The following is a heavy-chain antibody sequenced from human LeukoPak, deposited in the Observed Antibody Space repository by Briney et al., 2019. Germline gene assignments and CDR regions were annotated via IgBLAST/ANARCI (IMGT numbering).Heavy chain of an antibody. J-gene: IGHJ4*02. CDR1: GYTLTELS. V-gene: IGHV1-24*01. Sequence: GASVKVSCKVSGYTLTELSMHWVRQAPGKGLEWMGVFDPEDGETIYAQKFQGRVTMTEDTSTDTAYMELSSLRSEDTAVYYCATDRKSSSWYDGGYDYWGQGTLVTVSS. CDR2: FDPEDGET. D-gene: IGHD6-13*01. CDR3: ATDRKSSSWYDGGYDY.